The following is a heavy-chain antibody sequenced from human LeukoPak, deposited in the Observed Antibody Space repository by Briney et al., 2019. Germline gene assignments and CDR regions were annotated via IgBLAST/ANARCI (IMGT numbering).Heavy chain of an antibody. Sequence: SQTLSLTCTVSGGSISSSDYYWSWIRQPPGKGLEWIGYISYSGSTYYNPSLKRRVTISVDTSKNQFSLKLSSVTAADTAVYYCARDRGVTRLGSWGQGTLVTVSS. D-gene: IGHD2-21*02. J-gene: IGHJ4*02. CDR3: ARDRGVTRLGS. CDR2: ISYSGST. V-gene: IGHV4-30-4*01. CDR1: GGSISSSDYY.